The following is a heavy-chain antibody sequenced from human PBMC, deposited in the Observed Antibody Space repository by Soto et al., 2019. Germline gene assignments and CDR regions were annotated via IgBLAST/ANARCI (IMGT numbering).Heavy chain of an antibody. CDR2: ISGSGGST. CDR3: AEDTGEGYGVFDY. J-gene: IGHJ4*02. V-gene: IGHV3-23*01. CDR1: GFTFSSYA. Sequence: GGSLRLSFAASGFTFSSYAMSWVRQAPGKGLERVSAISGSGGSTYYADSVKGRFTISRDQSKNTLYLQINSLRAADTAVYYCAEDTGEGYGVFDYWGQGTLVTVAS. D-gene: IGHD3-10*01.